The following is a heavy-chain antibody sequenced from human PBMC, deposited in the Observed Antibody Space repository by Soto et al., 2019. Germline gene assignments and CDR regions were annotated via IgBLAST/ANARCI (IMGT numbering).Heavy chain of an antibody. CDR2: IHSDGSTT. V-gene: IGHV3-74*01. CDR3: ARVGAVAGTAEYFQH. CDR1: GFTFNYYW. J-gene: IGHJ1*01. Sequence: EVQLVESEGGLVQRGGSLRLSCAASGFTFNYYWMHWVRQAPGQGLVWVSHIHSDGSTTTYADSVKGRFTISRDNAKNTLYLQMNSLRAEDTAVYYCARVGAVAGTAEYFQHWGQGTLVTVSS. D-gene: IGHD6-19*01.